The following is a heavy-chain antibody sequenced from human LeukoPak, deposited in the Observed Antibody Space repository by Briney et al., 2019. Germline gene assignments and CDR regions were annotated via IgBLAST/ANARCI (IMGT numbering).Heavy chain of an antibody. CDR3: ASGPDGYNPLDY. V-gene: IGHV3-21*01. J-gene: IGHJ4*02. D-gene: IGHD5-24*01. CDR2: ISSSSSYI. Sequence: GGSLRLSCAASGFTFSSYSMNWVRQAPGKGLEWVSSISSSSSYIYYADSVKGRFTISRDNAKNSLYLQMNSLRAEDTAVYYCASGPDGYNPLDYWGQGTLVTVSS. CDR1: GFTFSSYS.